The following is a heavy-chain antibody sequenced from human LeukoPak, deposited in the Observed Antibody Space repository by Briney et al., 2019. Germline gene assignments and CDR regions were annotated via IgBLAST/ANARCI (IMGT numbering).Heavy chain of an antibody. J-gene: IGHJ4*02. CDR2: ISSSSSTI. D-gene: IGHD3-22*01. Sequence: GGSLRLSCAASGFTFRSYSMNWVRQAPGKGLEWVSYISSSSSTIYYADSVKGRFTISRDNAKNSLYVQMNSLRDEDTAVYFCARARYYYDSSGYYFDYWGQGSLVTVAP. CDR3: ARARYYYDSSGYYFDY. V-gene: IGHV3-48*02. CDR1: GFTFRSYS.